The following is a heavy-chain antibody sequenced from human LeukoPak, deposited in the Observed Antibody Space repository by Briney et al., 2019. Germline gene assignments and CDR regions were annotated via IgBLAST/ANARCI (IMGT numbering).Heavy chain of an antibody. CDR1: GFTFSSYS. D-gene: IGHD6-13*01. V-gene: IGHV3-21*01. J-gene: IGHJ6*02. Sequence: GGSLRLSCAASGFTFSSYSMNCVRQAPGKGLEWVSSISSSSSYIYYADSVKGRFTISRDNAKNSLYLQMNSLRAEDTAVYYCARDSRYSSSWYILEPTNYYYGMDVWGQGTTVTVSS. CDR3: ARDSRYSSSWYILEPTNYYYGMDV. CDR2: ISSSSSYI.